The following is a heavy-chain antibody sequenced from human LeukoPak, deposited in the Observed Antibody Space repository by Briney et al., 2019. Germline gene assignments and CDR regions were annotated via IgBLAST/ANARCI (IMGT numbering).Heavy chain of an antibody. CDR1: GFTFSSYG. J-gene: IGHJ4*02. D-gene: IGHD1-26*01. CDR2: ISYDGSNK. V-gene: IGHV3-30*03. Sequence: PGGSLRLSCAASGFTFSSYGMHWVRQAPGKGLEWVAVISYDGSNKYYADSVKGRFTISRDNSKNTLYLQMNSLRAEDTAVYYCARGRGIVGATSFDYWGQGTLVTVSS. CDR3: ARGRGIVGATSFDY.